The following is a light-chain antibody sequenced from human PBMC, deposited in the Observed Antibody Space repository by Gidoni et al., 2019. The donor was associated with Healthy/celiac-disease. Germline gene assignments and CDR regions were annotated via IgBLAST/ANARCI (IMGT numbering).Light chain of an antibody. CDR1: QSISSY. V-gene: IGKV1-39*01. CDR2: AAS. Sequence: ITCRASQSISSYLNWYQQKPGKAPKLLIYAASSLQSGVPSRFSGSGSGTDFTLTMSSLQPEDFATYYCQQSYSTLITFGQGTRLEIK. CDR3: QQSYSTLIT. J-gene: IGKJ5*01.